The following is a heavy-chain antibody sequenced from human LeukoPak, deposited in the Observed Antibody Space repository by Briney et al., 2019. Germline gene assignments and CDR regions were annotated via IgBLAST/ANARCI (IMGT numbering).Heavy chain of an antibody. J-gene: IGHJ4*02. Sequence: GGSLRLSCAASGFTFSSYDMSWVRQAPGKGLEWVSAISRSGGSTYYAASVKGRFTISRDNSKNTLYLQMNSLRAEDTAVYYCAKGEMMVEPRTLDHWGQGTLVTVSS. CDR2: ISRSGGST. D-gene: IGHD1-1*01. CDR1: GFTFSSYD. CDR3: AKGEMMVEPRTLDH. V-gene: IGHV3-23*01.